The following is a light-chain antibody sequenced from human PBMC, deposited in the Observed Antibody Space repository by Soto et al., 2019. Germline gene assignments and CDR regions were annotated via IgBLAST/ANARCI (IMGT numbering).Light chain of an antibody. Sequence: AIHMTQSPSSLSASVGDRVTIICRASQGIRNDLGWYQQKPGKAPKLLIYAASSLQSGVPSRFSGSGSGTDFTLTISSLQPEDFATYYCLQDYNYPFTFGPGTKVDIK. J-gene: IGKJ3*01. CDR1: QGIRND. CDR2: AAS. CDR3: LQDYNYPFT. V-gene: IGKV1-6*01.